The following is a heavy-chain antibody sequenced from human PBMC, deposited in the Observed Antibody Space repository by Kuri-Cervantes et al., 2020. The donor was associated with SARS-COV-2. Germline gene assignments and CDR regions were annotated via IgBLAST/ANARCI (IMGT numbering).Heavy chain of an antibody. D-gene: IGHD3-9*01. V-gene: IGHV4-59*01. CDR2: IYYSGST. Sequence: SETLSLTCTVSGGSISSYYWSWIRQPPGKGLEWIGYIYYSGSTNYNPSLKSRVTISVDTSKNQFSLKLSSVTAADTAVYYCAGRRRSPDILTGYYPFDYWGQGTLVTVSS. J-gene: IGHJ4*02. CDR3: AGRRRSPDILTGYYPFDY. CDR1: GGSISSYY.